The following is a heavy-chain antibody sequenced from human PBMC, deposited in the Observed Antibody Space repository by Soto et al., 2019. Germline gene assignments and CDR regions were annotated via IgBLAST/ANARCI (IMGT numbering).Heavy chain of an antibody. CDR1: GFTFGTFG. J-gene: IGHJ4*02. Sequence: EVQLLESGGDSVQPGGSLRLSCVVSGFTFGTFGMSWVRQAPGKGLEWVSTISGSGGTTYYADSVTGRFIISRDNSKNTLSLEMNSLRVDDTAVYYCAKAKRMVVIPDFDYWGQGTLVTVSS. CDR2: ISGSGGTT. CDR3: AKAKRMVVIPDFDY. D-gene: IGHD3-22*01. V-gene: IGHV3-23*01.